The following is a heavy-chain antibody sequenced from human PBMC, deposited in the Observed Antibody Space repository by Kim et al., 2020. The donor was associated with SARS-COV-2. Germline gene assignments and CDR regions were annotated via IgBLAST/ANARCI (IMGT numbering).Heavy chain of an antibody. D-gene: IGHD6-19*01. V-gene: IGHV3-21*01. CDR2: ISSSSSYI. J-gene: IGHJ6*02. CDR3: AGAVAGTRLYYYYGMDV. Sequence: GGSLRLSCAASGFTFSSYSMNWVRQAPGKGLEWVSSISSSSSYIYYADSVKGRFTISRDNAKNSLYLQMNSLRAEDTAVYYCAGAVAGTRLYYYYGMDVWGQGTTVTVSS. CDR1: GFTFSSYS.